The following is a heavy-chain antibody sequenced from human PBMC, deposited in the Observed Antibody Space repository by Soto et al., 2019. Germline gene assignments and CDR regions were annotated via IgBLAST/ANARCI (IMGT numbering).Heavy chain of an antibody. Sequence: QVQLQESGPGLVKPSQTLSLTCTVSGGSISSGGYYWSWIRQHPGKGLEWIGYIYYSGSTYYNPSLKSRVTISVDTSKNQFSLKLSSVTAADTAVYYCARVNCSGGSCFPVRYYYYGMDVWGQGTTVTVSS. CDR1: GGSISSGGYY. CDR2: IYYSGST. CDR3: ARVNCSGGSCFPVRYYYYGMDV. V-gene: IGHV4-31*03. D-gene: IGHD2-15*01. J-gene: IGHJ6*02.